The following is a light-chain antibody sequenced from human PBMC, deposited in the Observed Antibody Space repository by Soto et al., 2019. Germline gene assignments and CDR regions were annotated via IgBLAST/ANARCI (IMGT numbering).Light chain of an antibody. J-gene: IGKJ1*01. V-gene: IGKV3-20*01. CDR1: RSVSSY. Sequence: EMVLTQSPGTLSLSPMGVATLSFRASRSVSSYLAWYQQKSGQAPRLLIYGASSRAAGIPDRFSGSGSGTDFTLTISRLETEDFAVYYCQQYDSSLTFGQGTKVDIK. CDR3: QQYDSSLT. CDR2: GAS.